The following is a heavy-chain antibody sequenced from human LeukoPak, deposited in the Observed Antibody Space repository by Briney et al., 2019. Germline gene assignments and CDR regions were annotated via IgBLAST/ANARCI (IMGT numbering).Heavy chain of an antibody. CDR3: ARVINSVAGFPFDP. D-gene: IGHD6-19*01. V-gene: IGHV4-39*07. CDR2: IDYSGST. J-gene: IGHJ5*02. Sequence: SETLSLTCTVSGGSTSSNYYYWSWIRQPPGNGLEWIGSIDYSGSTYYNPSLKSRVIISIDTSKNQHSLKLSSVSAADTAVYYCARVINSVAGFPFDPWGQGTLVTVSS. CDR1: GGSTSSNYYY.